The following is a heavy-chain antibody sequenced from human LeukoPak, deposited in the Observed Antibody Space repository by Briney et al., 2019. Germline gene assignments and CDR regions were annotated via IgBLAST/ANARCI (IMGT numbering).Heavy chain of an antibody. D-gene: IGHD4-17*01. CDR3: ARDSDYGDGFDY. Sequence: TGGSLRLSCAASGFTFSSYGIHWVRQAPGKGLEWVAVIWHDGTNKYYADSVKGRFLLSRDNSLNTLDLQMNSLRAGDTAVYYCARDSDYGDGFDYWGLGTLVTVSS. V-gene: IGHV3-33*01. CDR1: GFTFSSYG. CDR2: IWHDGTNK. J-gene: IGHJ4*02.